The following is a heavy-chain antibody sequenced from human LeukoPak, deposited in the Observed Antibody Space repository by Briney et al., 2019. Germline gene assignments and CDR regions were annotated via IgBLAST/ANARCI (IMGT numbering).Heavy chain of an antibody. D-gene: IGHD2-15*01. CDR3: ATGGYCSGGSCYSRPLDY. CDR1: GYTFTFYY. CDR2: INPNSGGT. J-gene: IGHJ4*02. V-gene: IGHV1-2*02. Sequence: ASVKFSCKASGYTFTFYYMHWVRQAPGQGLEWMGWINPNSGGTNYAQRFQGRVTMTRDTSISTAYMELSRLRSDDTAVYYCATGGYCSGGSCYSRPLDYWGQGTLVTVSS.